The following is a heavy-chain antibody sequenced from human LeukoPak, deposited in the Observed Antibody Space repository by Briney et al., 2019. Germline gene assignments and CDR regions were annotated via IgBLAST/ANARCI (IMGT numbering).Heavy chain of an antibody. J-gene: IGHJ3*02. CDR2: ISSSSSYI. CDR1: GFTFSSYS. D-gene: IGHD3-16*01. Sequence: PGGSLRLSCAASGFTFSSYSMNWVRQAPGKGLEWVSSISSSSSYIYYADSVKGRFTISRDNAKNSLYLQMNSLRAEDTAVYYCARDRRGEGAFDIWGQGTMVTVSS. V-gene: IGHV3-21*01. CDR3: ARDRRGEGAFDI.